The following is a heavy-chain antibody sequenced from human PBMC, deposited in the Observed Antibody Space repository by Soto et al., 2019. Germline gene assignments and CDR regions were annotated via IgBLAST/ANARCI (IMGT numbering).Heavy chain of an antibody. CDR2: IIPIFGTA. J-gene: IGHJ4*02. D-gene: IGHD5-18*01. CDR3: SNLGYSYGRGFDY. CDR1: GGTFSSYA. V-gene: IGHV1-69*12. Sequence: QVQLVQSGAEVKKPGSSVKFSCKASGGTFSSYAISWVRQAPGQGLEWMGGIIPIFGTANYAQKFQGRVTITADESTSTAYMELSSMRSEDTAVYYCSNLGYSYGRGFDYWGQGTLVTVSS.